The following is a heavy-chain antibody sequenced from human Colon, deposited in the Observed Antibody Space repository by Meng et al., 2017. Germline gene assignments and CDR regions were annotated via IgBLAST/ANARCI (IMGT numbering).Heavy chain of an antibody. V-gene: IGHV4-61*01. CDR2: VDYSGST. CDR1: GGSVRRGNHY. CDR3: AGGPWEFDY. J-gene: IGHJ4*02. Sequence: QMPGSGPVLLWPSATPSLTCTSCGGSVRRGNHYWSLIRQPPGKGLEYIAYVDYSGSTHYNPSLKSRVTMSVDTSKKQLSLKLSSVTAADTAVYYCAGGPWEFDYWGQGTLVTVSS. D-gene: IGHD1-26*01.